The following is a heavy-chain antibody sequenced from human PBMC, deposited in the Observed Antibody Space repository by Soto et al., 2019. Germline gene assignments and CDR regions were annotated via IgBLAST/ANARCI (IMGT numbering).Heavy chain of an antibody. CDR1: GYTFSSHG. CDR2: ISADDGYT. Sequence: ASVKVSCKASGYTFSSHGINWVRQAPGQRLEWVGWISADDGYTNYAQNLQDRVIMTTDTSTSTAYMELTSLRSDDTAVYYCARDVFYWGQGTLVTAPQ. J-gene: IGHJ4*02. V-gene: IGHV1-18*01. CDR3: ARDVFY.